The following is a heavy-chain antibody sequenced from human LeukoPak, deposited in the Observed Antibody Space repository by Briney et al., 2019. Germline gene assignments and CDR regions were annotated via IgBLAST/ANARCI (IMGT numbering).Heavy chain of an antibody. CDR2: IYYSGST. CDR3: APLPYSSSPFYAFDI. CDR1: GGSISSSSYY. D-gene: IGHD6-13*01. Sequence: SETLSLTCTVSGGSISSSSYYWGWIRQPPGKGLEWIGSIYYSGSTYYNPSLKSLVTISVDTSKNQFSLKLSSVTAADTAVYYCAPLPYSSSPFYAFDIWGQGTMVTVSS. J-gene: IGHJ3*02. V-gene: IGHV4-39*07.